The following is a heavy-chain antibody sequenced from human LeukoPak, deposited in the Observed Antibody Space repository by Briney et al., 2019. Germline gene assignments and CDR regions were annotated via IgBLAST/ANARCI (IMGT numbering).Heavy chain of an antibody. CDR1: GYTFTCYY. J-gene: IGHJ3*02. V-gene: IGHV1-2*02. CDR3: ASRDYYDSSGYYYGAFDI. CDR2: INPNSGGT. D-gene: IGHD3-22*01. Sequence: ASVKVSCKASGYTFTCYYMHWVRQAPGQGLEWMGWINPNSGGTNYAQKFQGRVTMTRDTSISTAYMELSRLRSDDTAVYYCASRDYYDSSGYYYGAFDIWGQGTMVTVSS.